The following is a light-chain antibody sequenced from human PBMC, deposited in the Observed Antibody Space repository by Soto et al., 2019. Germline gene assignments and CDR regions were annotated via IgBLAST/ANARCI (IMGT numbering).Light chain of an antibody. CDR1: QSINSN. CDR2: GAS. Sequence: ILMTQSLATLSVSPGGRATLSCRASQSINSNSAWYQQTPGQAPRLLMYGASTRDTDIPGRFSGGGSGTEFTLTISSLQPDDLATYYCQQYNSDSRTFGQGTKVDIK. V-gene: IGKV3-15*01. CDR3: QQYNSDSRT. J-gene: IGKJ1*01.